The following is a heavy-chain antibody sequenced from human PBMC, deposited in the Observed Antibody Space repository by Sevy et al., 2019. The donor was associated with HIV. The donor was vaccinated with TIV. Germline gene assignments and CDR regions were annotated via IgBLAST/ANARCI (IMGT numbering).Heavy chain of an antibody. Sequence: SLRLSCAASGFTFDDYAMHWVRQAPGKGLEWVSGISWNSGSIGYADSVKGRFTISRDNAKNSLYLQMNSLRAEDTALYYCAKIDYYDSSGYDDAFDIWGQGTMVSVSS. J-gene: IGHJ3*02. V-gene: IGHV3-9*01. CDR3: AKIDYYDSSGYDDAFDI. CDR1: GFTFDDYA. D-gene: IGHD3-22*01. CDR2: ISWNSGSI.